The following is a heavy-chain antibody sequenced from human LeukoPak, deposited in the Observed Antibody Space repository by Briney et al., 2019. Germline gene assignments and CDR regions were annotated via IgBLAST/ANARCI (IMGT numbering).Heavy chain of an antibody. CDR1: GYTFTGYY. Sequence: SVKVSCKASGYTFTGYYMHWVRQAPGQGVEWMGWINPNSGGTNYAQKFQGRVTMTRDTSISTAYMELSRLRSDDTAVYYCARERIAGATPSFDYWGQGTLVTVSS. CDR2: INPNSGGT. D-gene: IGHD1-26*01. V-gene: IGHV1-2*02. J-gene: IGHJ4*02. CDR3: ARERIAGATPSFDY.